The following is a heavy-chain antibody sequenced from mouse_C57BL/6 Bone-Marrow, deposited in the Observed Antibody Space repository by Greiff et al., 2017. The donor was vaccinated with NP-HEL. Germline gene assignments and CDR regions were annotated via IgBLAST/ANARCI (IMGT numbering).Heavy chain of an antibody. CDR1: GYTFISYW. V-gene: IGHV1-69*01. J-gene: IGHJ2*01. Sequence: QVQLQQPGAELVMPGASVKLSCKASGYTFISYWMHWVKQRPGQGLEWIGEIDPSDSYTNYNQKFKGKSTLTVDKSSSTAYMQLSSLTSEDSAVYYCARTISYYGSIYFDYWGQGTTLTVSS. CDR3: ARTISYYGSIYFDY. CDR2: IDPSDSYT. D-gene: IGHD1-1*01.